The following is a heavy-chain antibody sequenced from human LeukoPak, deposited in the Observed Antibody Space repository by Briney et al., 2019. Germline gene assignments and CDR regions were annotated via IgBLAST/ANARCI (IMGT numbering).Heavy chain of an antibody. CDR2: IYYSGST. J-gene: IGHJ4*02. D-gene: IGHD3-10*01. CDR3: ARSTGGKLLWFGESSEYYFDY. CDR1: GGSTSSSDYY. Sequence: SSETLSLTCTVSGGSTSSSDYYWGWIRQPPGKDLEWIGSIYYSGSTYYSPSLKSRVTISVDTSKNPFSLKLSSVTAADTAVYYCARSTGGKLLWFGESSEYYFDYWGQGTLVTVSS. V-gene: IGHV4-39*01.